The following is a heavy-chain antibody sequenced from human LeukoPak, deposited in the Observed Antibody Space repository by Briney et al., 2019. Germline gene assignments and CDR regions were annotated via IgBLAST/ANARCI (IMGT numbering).Heavy chain of an antibody. D-gene: IGHD1-26*01. Sequence: GGSLRLSCAASGFTFSSYSMNWVRQAPGKGLEWVSSISSSSSYIYYADSVKGRFTISRDNAKNSLYLQMNSLRAEDTAVYYCARVIRGSYVPAFDIWGRGTMVTVSS. CDR3: ARVIRGSYVPAFDI. CDR2: ISSSSSYI. V-gene: IGHV3-21*01. J-gene: IGHJ3*02. CDR1: GFTFSSYS.